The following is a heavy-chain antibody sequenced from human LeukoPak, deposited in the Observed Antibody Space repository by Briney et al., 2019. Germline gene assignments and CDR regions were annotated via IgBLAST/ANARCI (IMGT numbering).Heavy chain of an antibody. D-gene: IGHD4-17*01. CDR1: GYSFTNYW. V-gene: IGHV5-51*01. CDR3: ARRPNGEPFDY. CDR2: IYPGDSDT. J-gene: IGHJ4*02. Sequence: GESLKISCESSGYSFTNYWIGWVRQVPGKGLEWMGIIYPGDSDTRYSPSFQGQVTISADKSISTAYLQWSSLKASDTAMYYCARRPNGEPFDYWGQGTLVTVSS.